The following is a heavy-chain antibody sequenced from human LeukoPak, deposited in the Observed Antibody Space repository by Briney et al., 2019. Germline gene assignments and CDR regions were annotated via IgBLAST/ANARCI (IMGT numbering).Heavy chain of an antibody. Sequence: SETLSLTCTVSGGSISSGSYYWSWIRQPAGKGLGWIGRIYTSGSTNYNPSLKSRITISVDTSKNQFSLKLSSVTAADTAVYYCASCRDGYNFDYWGQGTLVTVSS. V-gene: IGHV4-61*02. D-gene: IGHD5-24*01. CDR1: GGSISSGSYY. CDR2: IYTSGST. J-gene: IGHJ4*02. CDR3: ASCRDGYNFDY.